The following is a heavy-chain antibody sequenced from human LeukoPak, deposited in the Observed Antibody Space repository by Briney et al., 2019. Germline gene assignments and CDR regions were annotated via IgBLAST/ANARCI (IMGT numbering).Heavy chain of an antibody. CDR1: GFTVSSAG. Sequence: GGSLRLSCAASGFTVSSAGMHWVRQAAGKGLEWVALICYDGIEIHYADSVRGRFTISRDSPKNTVHLQMNSLRVEDTAVYYCVKEQSSGGYRVADYWGQGTLVTVSS. CDR2: ICYDGIEI. CDR3: VKEQSSGGYRVADY. V-gene: IGHV3-30*02. D-gene: IGHD6-19*01. J-gene: IGHJ4*02.